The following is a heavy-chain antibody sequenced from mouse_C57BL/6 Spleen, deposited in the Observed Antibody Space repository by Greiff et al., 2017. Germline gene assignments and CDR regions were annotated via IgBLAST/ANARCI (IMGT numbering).Heavy chain of an antibody. CDR1: GYNITSYC. D-gene: IGHD2-5*01. J-gene: IGHJ4*01. Sequence: VQLQQPGAELVKPGASVKMSCKASGYNITSYCINWVKQRPGQGLEWIGDIYPGSGSTNYNEKFKSKATLTVDTSSSTAYMLLSRLTSWDSAVYDCARERGVCRYSNYRDNAMDYWGQGTSVTVSS. CDR3: ARERGVCRYSNYRDNAMDY. CDR2: IYPGSGST. V-gene: IGHV1-55*01.